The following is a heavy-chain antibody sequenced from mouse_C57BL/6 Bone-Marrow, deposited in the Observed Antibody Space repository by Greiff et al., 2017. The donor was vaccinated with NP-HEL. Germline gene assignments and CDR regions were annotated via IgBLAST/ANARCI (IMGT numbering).Heavy chain of an antibody. D-gene: IGHD1-1*01. CDR2: ISSGGDYI. J-gene: IGHJ3*01. Sequence: EVKVVESGEGLVKPGGSLKLSCAASGFTFSSYAMSWVRQTPEKRLEWVAYISSGGDYIYYADTVKGRFTFSRDNARNTLYLQMSSLKSEDTAMYYCTRSLRSLFAYWGQGTLVTVSA. CDR3: TRSLRSLFAY. V-gene: IGHV5-9-1*02. CDR1: GFTFSSYA.